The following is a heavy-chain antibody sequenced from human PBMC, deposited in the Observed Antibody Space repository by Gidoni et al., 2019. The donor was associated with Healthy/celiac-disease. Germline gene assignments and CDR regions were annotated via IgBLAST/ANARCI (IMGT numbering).Heavy chain of an antibody. Sequence: EVQLLESGGGLVQPGGSLRLSCAASGLTFSSYAMSWVRQAPGKGLEWVSAISGSGGSTYYADSVKGRFTISRDNSKNTLYLQMNSLRAEDTAVYYCARGDQVPAAAYDYWGQGTLVTVSS. CDR1: GLTFSSYA. V-gene: IGHV3-23*01. CDR3: ARGDQVPAAAYDY. CDR2: ISGSGGST. J-gene: IGHJ4*02. D-gene: IGHD2-2*01.